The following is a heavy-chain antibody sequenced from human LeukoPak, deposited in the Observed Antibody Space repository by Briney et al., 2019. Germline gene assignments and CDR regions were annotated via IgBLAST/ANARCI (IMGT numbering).Heavy chain of an antibody. CDR2: IYTSGST. Sequence: SETLSLTCTVSGGSISSYYWSWIRQPAGKGLEWIGRIYTSGSTNYNPSLKSRVTMSVDTSKNQFSLKLSSVTAADTAVYYCARHWTYYDYVWGGYRPYYFDYWGQGTLVTVSS. D-gene: IGHD3-16*02. J-gene: IGHJ4*02. CDR1: GGSISSYY. CDR3: ARHWTYYDYVWGGYRPYYFDY. V-gene: IGHV4-4*07.